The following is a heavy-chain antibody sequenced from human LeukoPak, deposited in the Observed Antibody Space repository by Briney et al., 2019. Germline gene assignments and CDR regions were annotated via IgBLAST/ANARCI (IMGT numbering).Heavy chain of an antibody. J-gene: IGHJ6*03. CDR1: GFTFDDYA. CDR2: ISWNSGSI. CDR3: AKDTVAAPMDV. D-gene: IGHD6-6*01. V-gene: IGHV3-9*01. Sequence: GGSLRLSCAASGFTFDDYAMHWVRQAPGKGLEWVSGISWNSGSIGYADSVKGRFTISRDNAKNSLYLQMNSLRAEGTALYYCAKDTVAAPMDVWGKGTTVTVSS.